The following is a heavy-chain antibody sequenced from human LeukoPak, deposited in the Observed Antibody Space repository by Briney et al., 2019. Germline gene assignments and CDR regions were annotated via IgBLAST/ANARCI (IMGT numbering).Heavy chain of an antibody. CDR1: GYTFTGYY. CDR3: ARVVAGRDYDFWSGYYYYYYMGV. V-gene: IGHV1-2*02. Sequence: ASVKVSCKASGYTFTGYYMHWVRQAPGQGLEWMGWINPNSGGTNYAQKFQGRVTMTRDTSISTAYMELSRLRSDDTAVYYCARVVAGRDYDFWSGYYYYYYMGVWGKGTTVTVSS. J-gene: IGHJ6*03. CDR2: INPNSGGT. D-gene: IGHD3-3*01.